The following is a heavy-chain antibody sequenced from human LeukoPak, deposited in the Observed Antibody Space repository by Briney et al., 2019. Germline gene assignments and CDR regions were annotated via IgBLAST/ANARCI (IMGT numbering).Heavy chain of an antibody. J-gene: IGHJ4*02. V-gene: IGHV3-53*01. CDR1: GFTVSSSY. CDR2: IYIGGNT. CDR3: AKDHSSSWYVFGH. Sequence: GGSLRLSCAASGFTVSSSYMSWVRQAPGKGLEWVSVIYIGGNTYYAESVKGRFTISRDNSENTLYLQLNSLRAEDTAVYYCAKDHSSSWYVFGHWGQGTLVTVSS. D-gene: IGHD6-13*01.